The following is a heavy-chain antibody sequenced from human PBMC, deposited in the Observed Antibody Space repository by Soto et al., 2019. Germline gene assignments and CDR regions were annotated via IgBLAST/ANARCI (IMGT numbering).Heavy chain of an antibody. J-gene: IGHJ5*02. CDR2: IYYKRST. D-gene: IGHD3-10*01. V-gene: IGHV4-30-4*01. Sequence: PPETLSPTCTVSGGSISSGDYYCSWIRQPPGKGLEWIGYIYYKRSTHNNPSPKRRVTITVDTSKNQLSLRLSAVTAADTAVYYCAGGYYYGSRNVYNWFDPWGQGTLVTVSS. CDR3: AGGYYYGSRNVYNWFDP. CDR1: GGSISSGDYY.